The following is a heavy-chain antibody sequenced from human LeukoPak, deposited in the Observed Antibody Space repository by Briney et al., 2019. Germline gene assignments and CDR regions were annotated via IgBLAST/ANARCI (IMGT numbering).Heavy chain of an antibody. J-gene: IGHJ6*04. V-gene: IGHV4-34*01. CDR2: INHSGST. CDR3: ATTAGYCSSTSCPPGYGMDV. D-gene: IGHD2-2*01. CDR1: GGSFSGYY. Sequence: SETLSLTCAVYGGSFSGYYWSWIRQPPGKGLEWIGEINHSGSTNYNPSLKSRVTISVDTPKNQFSLKLSSVTAADTAVYYCATTAGYCSSTSCPPGYGMDVWGKGTTVTVSS.